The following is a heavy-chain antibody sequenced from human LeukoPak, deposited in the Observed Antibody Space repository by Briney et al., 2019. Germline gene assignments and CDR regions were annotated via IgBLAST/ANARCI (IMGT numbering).Heavy chain of an antibody. CDR2: IYYSGST. D-gene: IGHD2-8*01. V-gene: IGHV4-59*12. Sequence: SETLSLTCTVSGGSISSYYWSWIRQPPGKGLEWIGYIYYSGSTNYNPSLKSRVTISVDTSKNQFSLKLNSVTPEDTAVYYCARDQGCTNGVCYRGDNWFDPWGQGALVTVSS. CDR3: ARDQGCTNGVCYRGDNWFDP. CDR1: GGSISSYY. J-gene: IGHJ5*02.